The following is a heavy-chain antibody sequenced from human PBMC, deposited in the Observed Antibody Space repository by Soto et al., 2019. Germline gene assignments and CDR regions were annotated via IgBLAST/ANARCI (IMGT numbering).Heavy chain of an antibody. CDR2: IVPIFGTA. V-gene: IGHV1-69*01. D-gene: IGHD3-22*01. CDR3: ARSQTSGYFGLYYYDY. J-gene: IGHJ4*02. CDR1: GGPFSSHA. Sequence: QVLLVQSGAEVKKPGSSVKVSCKASGGPFSSHAISWVRQAPGQGLEWVGGIVPIFGTANYAQNFQGRVTIRADESTTTVYMEMSSLRFEDTAVYYCARSQTSGYFGLYYYDYWVQGTLVSVSS.